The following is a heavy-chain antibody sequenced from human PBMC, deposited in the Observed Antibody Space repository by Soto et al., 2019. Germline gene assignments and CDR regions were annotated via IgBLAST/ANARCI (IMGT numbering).Heavy chain of an antibody. Sequence: EVQLVESGGGLVQPGRSLRLSCTASGFTFGDYAMSWFRQAPGKGLEWVGFIRSKAYGGTTEYAACVKGRFTISRDDSKSIAYLQMNSLKTEDTAVYYCTSGVVPAASVMDAFDIWGQGTMVTVSS. V-gene: IGHV3-49*03. CDR1: GFTFGDYA. D-gene: IGHD2-2*01. J-gene: IGHJ3*02. CDR2: IRSKAYGGTT. CDR3: TSGVVPAASVMDAFDI.